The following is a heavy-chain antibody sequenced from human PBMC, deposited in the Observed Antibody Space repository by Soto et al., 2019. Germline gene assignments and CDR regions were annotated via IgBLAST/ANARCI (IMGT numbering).Heavy chain of an antibody. CDR3: ARQYYDSSGRKAWYFDL. CDR2: IYYSGST. V-gene: IGHV4-30-4*01. Sequence: SETLSLTCTVSGGSISSGDYYWSWIRQPPGKGLEWIGYIYYSGSTYYNPSLKSRVTISVDTSKNQFSLKLSSVTAADTAVYYCARQYYDSSGRKAWYFDLWGRGTLVTVSS. CDR1: GGSISSGDYY. D-gene: IGHD3-22*01. J-gene: IGHJ2*01.